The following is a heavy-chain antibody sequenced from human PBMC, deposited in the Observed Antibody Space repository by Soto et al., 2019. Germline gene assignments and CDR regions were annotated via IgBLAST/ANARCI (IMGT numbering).Heavy chain of an antibody. CDR2: ISYDGSNK. J-gene: IGHJ6*02. D-gene: IGHD1-1*01. V-gene: IGHV3-30-3*01. CDR3: ARDRWNDAGGMDV. CDR1: GFTFSSYA. Sequence: GGSLRLSCAASGFTFSSYAMHWVRQAPGKGLEWVAVISYDGSNKYYADSVKGRFTISRDNSKNTLYLQMNSLRAEDTAVYYCARDRWNDAGGMDVWGQGTTVTVSS.